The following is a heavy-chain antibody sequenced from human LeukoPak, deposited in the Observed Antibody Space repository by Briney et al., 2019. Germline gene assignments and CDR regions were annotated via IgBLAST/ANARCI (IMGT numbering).Heavy chain of an antibody. V-gene: IGHV3-30*18. CDR3: AKEMPYYYDSSCYKAYYLDF. J-gene: IGHJ4*02. Sequence: GGSLRLSCAASGFTFSSYGMHWVRQAPGKGLEWVAVISYDGSNKYYADSVKGRFTISRDNSKNTLYLQINSLRAEDTAVYYCAKEMPYYYDSSCYKAYYLDFWGQGTLVSVSS. D-gene: IGHD3-22*01. CDR1: GFTFSSYG. CDR2: ISYDGSNK.